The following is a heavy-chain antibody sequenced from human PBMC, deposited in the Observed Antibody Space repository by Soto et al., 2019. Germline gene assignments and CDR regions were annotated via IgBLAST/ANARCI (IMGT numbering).Heavy chain of an antibody. D-gene: IGHD3-10*01. CDR1: GGTFSPYT. V-gene: IGHV1-69*08. Sequence: QVQLVQSGAEVKKPGSSVKVSCKASGGTFSPYTINWVRQAPGQGLEWMGRIIPFHGVTNYAQKFQARVTITADKSTSAAYMELSGLRFEDTAMYYCTRDWEITVSTWSFGGFWGRGTLVNVS. CDR3: TRDWEITVSTWSFGGF. CDR2: IIPFHGVT. J-gene: IGHJ4*02.